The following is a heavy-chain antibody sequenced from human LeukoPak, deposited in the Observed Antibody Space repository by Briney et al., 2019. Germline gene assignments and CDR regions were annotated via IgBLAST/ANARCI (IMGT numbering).Heavy chain of an antibody. CDR1: GFTFSSYG. V-gene: IGHV3-30*18. CDR3: AKDSIAVAGTYFDY. CDR2: ISYDGSNK. Sequence: GRSLRLSCAASGFTFSSYGMHWVRQAPGKGLEWVAVISYDGSNKYYADSVKGRFTISRDNSKNMLYLQMNSLRAEDTAVYYCAKDSIAVAGTYFDYWGQGTLVTVSS. J-gene: IGHJ4*02. D-gene: IGHD6-19*01.